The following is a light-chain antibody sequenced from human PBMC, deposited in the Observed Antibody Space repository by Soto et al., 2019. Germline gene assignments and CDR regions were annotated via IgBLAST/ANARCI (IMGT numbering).Light chain of an antibody. CDR3: QQYYSTPYT. J-gene: IGKJ2*01. CDR2: WAS. CDR1: QSVLYSSNNKNY. Sequence: DIVMTQSPDSLAVSLGERATINCKSSQSVLYSSNNKNYLAWYQQKPGQPPKLLIYWASTRESGVPDXXXGXXXXXXXTLTISSLQAEDVAVYYCQQYYSTPYTFGQGTKLEIK. V-gene: IGKV4-1*01.